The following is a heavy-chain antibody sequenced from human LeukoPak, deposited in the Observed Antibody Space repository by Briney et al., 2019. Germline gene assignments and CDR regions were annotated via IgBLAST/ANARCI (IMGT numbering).Heavy chain of an antibody. CDR2: INHSGST. CDR3: ARRRWGDY. CDR1: GGSFSGYY. V-gene: IGHV4-34*01. Sequence: TSETLSLTCAVYGGSFSGYYWSWIRQPPGKGLEWIGEINHSGSTNYNPSLKSRVTISVDTSKNQFSLKLSSVTAADTAVYYCARRRWGDYWGQGTLVTVSS. D-gene: IGHD5-24*01. J-gene: IGHJ4*02.